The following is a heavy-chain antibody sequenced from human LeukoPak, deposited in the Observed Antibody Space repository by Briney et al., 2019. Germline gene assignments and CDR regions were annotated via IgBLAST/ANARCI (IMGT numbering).Heavy chain of an antibody. D-gene: IGHD6-13*01. J-gene: IGHJ4*02. CDR2: ISSSSSTI. CDR1: GFTFSSYS. V-gene: IGHV3-48*01. CDR3: ARDRGYSSSWYNFDY. Sequence: GESLKISCAASGFTFSSYSMNWVRQAPGKGLEWVSYISSSSSTIYYADSVKGRFTISRDNAKNSLYLQMNSLRAEDTAVYYCARDRGYSSSWYNFDYWGQGTLVTVSS.